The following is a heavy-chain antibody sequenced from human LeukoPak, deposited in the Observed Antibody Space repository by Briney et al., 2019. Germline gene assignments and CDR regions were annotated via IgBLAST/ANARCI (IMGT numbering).Heavy chain of an antibody. Sequence: SQTLSLTCAISGDSVSSNSAAWNWIRQSASGGLEWLGRTYYRSKWYYDYAVSVKSRITINPDTSKNQFSLQLDSVTPEDTAVYHCARGHQGAFDYWGLGTLVTVSS. CDR1: GDSVSSNSAA. D-gene: IGHD3-3*02. J-gene: IGHJ4*02. CDR3: ARGHQGAFDY. V-gene: IGHV6-1*01. CDR2: TYYRSKWYY.